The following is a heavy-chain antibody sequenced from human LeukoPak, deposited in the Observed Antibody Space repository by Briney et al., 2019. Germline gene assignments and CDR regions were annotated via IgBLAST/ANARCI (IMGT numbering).Heavy chain of an antibody. Sequence: GSLRLSCATSGFTFSSYAMHWVRQAPGKGLEWVAVISYDGSNKYYADSVKGRFTISRDNSKNTLYLQMNSLRAEDTAVYYCARDPYSSSWVAHVGWFDPWGQGTLVTVSS. J-gene: IGHJ5*02. CDR1: GFTFSSYA. CDR3: ARDPYSSSWVAHVGWFDP. V-gene: IGHV3-30-3*01. D-gene: IGHD6-13*01. CDR2: ISYDGSNK.